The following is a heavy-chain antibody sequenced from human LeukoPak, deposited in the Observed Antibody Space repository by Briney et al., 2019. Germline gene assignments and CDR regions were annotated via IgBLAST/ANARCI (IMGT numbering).Heavy chain of an antibody. CDR1: GGTFSSYA. D-gene: IGHD4-17*01. CDR2: IIPIFGTA. Sequence: SVKVSCKASGGTFSSYAIRWVRQAPGQGLEWMGGIIPIFGTANYAQKFQGRVTITTDESTSTAYMELSSLRSEDTAVYYCARGRLPRAHRRGNDYGHQSAGYFDYWGQGTLVTVSS. J-gene: IGHJ4*02. V-gene: IGHV1-69*05. CDR3: ARGRLPRAHRRGNDYGHQSAGYFDY.